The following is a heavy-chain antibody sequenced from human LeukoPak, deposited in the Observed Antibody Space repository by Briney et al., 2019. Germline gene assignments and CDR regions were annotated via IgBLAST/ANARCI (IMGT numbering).Heavy chain of an antibody. D-gene: IGHD3-22*01. CDR3: ARDVPTYYYDSSGYSPDASDI. V-gene: IGHV3-21*01. J-gene: IGHJ3*02. CDR1: GFTFSSYS. Sequence: PGGSLRLSCAASGFTFSSYSMNWVRQAPGKGLEWVSSISSSSSYIYYADSVKGRFTISRDNAKNSLYLQMNSLRAEDTAVYYCARDVPTYYYDSSGYSPDASDIWGQGTMVTVSS. CDR2: ISSSSSYI.